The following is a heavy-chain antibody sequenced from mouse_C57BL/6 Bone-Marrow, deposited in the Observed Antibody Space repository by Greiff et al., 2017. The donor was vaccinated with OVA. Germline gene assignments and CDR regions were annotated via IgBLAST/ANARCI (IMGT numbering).Heavy chain of an antibody. CDR3: ARHERRTGTGFAY. CDR1: GFTFSSYG. J-gene: IGHJ3*01. V-gene: IGHV5-6*01. D-gene: IGHD4-1*01. Sequence: EVKLMESGGDLVKPGGSLKLSCAASGFTFSSYGMSWVRQTPDKRLEWVATISSGGSYTYYPDSVKGRFTISRDNAKNTLYLQMSSLKSEDTAMYYCARHERRTGTGFAYWGQGTLVTVSA. CDR2: ISSGGSYT.